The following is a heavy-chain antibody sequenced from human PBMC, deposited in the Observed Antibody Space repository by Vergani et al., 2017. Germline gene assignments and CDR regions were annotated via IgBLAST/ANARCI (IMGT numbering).Heavy chain of an antibody. CDR1: GYTFTAYY. V-gene: IGHV1-46*03. J-gene: IGHJ4*02. CDR3: AREPPLTGVFDY. D-gene: IGHD1-14*01. CDR2: ISPDGFST. Sequence: QVQLVQSVAEVGTPGASVKISCNASGYTFTAYYIHWVRPAPEQGLEWVGVISPDGFSTFYAQKFQGRVTITMDTSTSTVYVEVTSLRSDDTAVYYCAREPPLTGVFDYGGQGTLVTGSS.